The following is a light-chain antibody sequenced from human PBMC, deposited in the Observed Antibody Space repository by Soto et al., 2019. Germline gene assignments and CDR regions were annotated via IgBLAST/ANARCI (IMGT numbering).Light chain of an antibody. CDR2: EAS. CDR1: QSINSD. CDR3: QQYYSYPVT. V-gene: IGKV1-8*01. Sequence: AIRMTQSPSSLSASTGDRLTITCRASQSINSDLAWYQLEPEKAPKLLIYEASTLQRGVPSRFSGSGSGTDFTLNINSLQSEDFAAYYCQQYYSYPVTFGGGTKVEIK. J-gene: IGKJ4*01.